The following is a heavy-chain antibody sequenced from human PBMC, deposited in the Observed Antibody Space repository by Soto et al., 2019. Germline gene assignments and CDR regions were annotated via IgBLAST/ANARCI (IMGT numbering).Heavy chain of an antibody. CDR3: ARAKFICRGGDCYGHWFDP. Sequence: LSETLSLTCPVSGGSISSGGYYWSWIRQHPGKGLEWIGYIYYSGNAYYNPSLQSRVTMSVDTSKNQFSLKLTSVTAADTAVYFCARAKFICRGGDCYGHWFDPWGQGTLVTVSS. D-gene: IGHD2-21*02. V-gene: IGHV4-31*03. CDR2: IYYSGNA. J-gene: IGHJ5*02. CDR1: GGSISSGGYY.